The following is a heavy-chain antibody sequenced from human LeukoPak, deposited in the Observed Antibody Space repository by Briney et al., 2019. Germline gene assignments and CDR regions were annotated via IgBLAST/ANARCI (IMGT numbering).Heavy chain of an antibody. CDR3: ASYGSGSYYNFR. CDR1: GGTFSSYA. J-gene: IGHJ4*02. D-gene: IGHD3-10*01. CDR2: IIPILGIA. V-gene: IGHV1-69*04. Sequence: GASVKVSCKASGGTFSSYAISWVRQAPGQGLEWMGRIIPILGIANYAQKFQGRVTITADKSTSTAYMELSSLRSEDTAVYYCASYGSGSYYNFRWGQGNLVTASS.